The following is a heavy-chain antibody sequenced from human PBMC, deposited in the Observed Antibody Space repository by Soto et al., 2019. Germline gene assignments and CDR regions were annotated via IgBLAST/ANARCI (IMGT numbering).Heavy chain of an antibody. CDR2: IIPIFGTA. CDR1: GGTFSSYA. D-gene: IGHD3-3*01. Sequence: SVKASCQASGGTFSSYAISWVRQAPGQGLEWMGGIIPIFGTANYAQQFQGRVTITADESTSTAYMELSSLRSEDTAVYYCARDFDFWSGYHDYWGQGTLVNGSS. J-gene: IGHJ4*02. V-gene: IGHV1-69*13. CDR3: ARDFDFWSGYHDY.